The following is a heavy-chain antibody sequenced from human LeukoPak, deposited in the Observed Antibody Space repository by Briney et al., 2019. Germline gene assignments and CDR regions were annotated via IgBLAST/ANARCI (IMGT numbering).Heavy chain of an antibody. J-gene: IGHJ4*02. V-gene: IGHV3-7*01. D-gene: IGHD3-16*01. CDR2: IKKDGREK. CDR3: LQRGFDY. Sequence: GGSLRLSCAASGFTFSSNYMTWVRQAPGKGLEWVANIKKDGREKHYVDSVEGRFTISRDNAKNSLYLQMNSLRVEDTAVYYCLQRGFDYWGQGALVTVSS. CDR1: GFTFSSNY.